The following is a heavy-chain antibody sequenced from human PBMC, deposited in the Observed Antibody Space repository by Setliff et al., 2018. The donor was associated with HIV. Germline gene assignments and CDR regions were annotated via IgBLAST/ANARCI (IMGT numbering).Heavy chain of an antibody. CDR2: IYYSGST. V-gene: IGHV4-31*03. CDR1: GGSISSGGYY. CDR3: ARQFRYPNRAVAGVDY. Sequence: PSETLSLTCTVSGGSISSGGYYWSWIRQQPGKGLEWIGYIYYSGSTYYNPSLKSRVTISVDTSKNQFSLKLSSVTAADTAIYFCARQFRYPNRAVAGVDYWGQGTLVTVSS. D-gene: IGHD6-19*01. J-gene: IGHJ4*02.